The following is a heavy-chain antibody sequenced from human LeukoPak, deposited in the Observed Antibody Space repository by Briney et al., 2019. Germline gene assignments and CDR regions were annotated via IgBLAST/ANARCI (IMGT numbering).Heavy chain of an antibody. Sequence: GSSVKVSCKASGGTFSSYAISWVRQAPGQGLEWMGGIIPIFGTANYAQKFQGRVTITADESTSTAYMELSSLRSEDTAVYYCARTEYSSSSGGPYYYDYGMDVWGQGTTVTVSS. CDR1: GGTFSSYA. J-gene: IGHJ6*02. V-gene: IGHV1-69*01. CDR2: IIPIFGTA. CDR3: ARTEYSSSSGGPYYYDYGMDV. D-gene: IGHD6-6*01.